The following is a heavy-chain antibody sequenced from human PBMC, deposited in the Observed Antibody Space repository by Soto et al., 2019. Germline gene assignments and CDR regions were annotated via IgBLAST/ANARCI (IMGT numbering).Heavy chain of an antibody. Sequence: PGGSLRLSCAASGFTFSSYAMSWVRQAPGKGLEWVSAISGSGGSTYYADSVKGRFTISRDNSKNTLYLQMNSLRAEDTAVYYCAKDLYYYDSSGYFGEDDAFDIWGQRTMVTVSS. J-gene: IGHJ3*02. CDR2: ISGSGGST. CDR1: GFTFSSYA. D-gene: IGHD3-22*01. V-gene: IGHV3-23*01. CDR3: AKDLYYYDSSGYFGEDDAFDI.